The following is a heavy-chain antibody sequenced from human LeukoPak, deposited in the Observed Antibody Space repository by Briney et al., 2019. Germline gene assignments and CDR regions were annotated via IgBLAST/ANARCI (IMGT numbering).Heavy chain of an antibody. J-gene: IGHJ3*02. CDR3: ARDLNIVVVPAAGDAFDI. V-gene: IGHV1-69*13. Sequence: VKVSCKASGYTFINNWMHWVRQAPGQGLEWMGGIIPIFGTANYAQKFQGRVTITADKSTSTAYMELSSLRSEDTAVYYCARDLNIVVVPAAGDAFDIWGQGTMVTVSS. D-gene: IGHD2-2*01. CDR1: GYTFINNW. CDR2: IIPIFGTA.